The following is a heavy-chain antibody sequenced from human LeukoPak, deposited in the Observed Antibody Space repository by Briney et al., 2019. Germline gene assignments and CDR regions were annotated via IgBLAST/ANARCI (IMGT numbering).Heavy chain of an antibody. Sequence: GGSLRLSCAASGFTFSSYAMSWVRQAPGKGLEWVSAISGSGGSTYYADSVKGRFTISRDNARNSLYLQMNSPRAEDTAVYYCARGPYTNGHYFDYWGQGTLATVSS. J-gene: IGHJ4*02. V-gene: IGHV3-23*01. CDR2: ISGSGGST. CDR1: GFTFSSYA. D-gene: IGHD6-19*01. CDR3: ARGPYTNGHYFDY.